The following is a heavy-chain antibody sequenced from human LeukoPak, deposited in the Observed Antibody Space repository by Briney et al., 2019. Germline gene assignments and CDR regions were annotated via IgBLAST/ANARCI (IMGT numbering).Heavy chain of an antibody. V-gene: IGHV3-23*01. CDR2: ISGSGGST. CDR3: AKDAAYCTNGVCGWFDP. Sequence: PGGSLRLSCAASGFTVSSNYMSWVRQAPGKGLEWVSAISGSGGSTYYADSVKGRFTISRDNSKSTLYLQMNSLRAEDTAIYYCAKDAAYCTNGVCGWFDPWGQGTLVTVSS. J-gene: IGHJ5*02. CDR1: GFTVSSNY. D-gene: IGHD2-8*01.